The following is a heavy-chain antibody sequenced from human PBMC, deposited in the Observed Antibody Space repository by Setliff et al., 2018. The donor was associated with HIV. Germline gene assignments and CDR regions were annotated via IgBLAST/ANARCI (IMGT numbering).Heavy chain of an antibody. D-gene: IGHD6-19*01. J-gene: IGHJ2*01. CDR3: ARDGGYSSGWDFDL. CDR1: GYTFTGYY. CDR2: INPNSGGT. V-gene: IGHV1-2*02. Sequence: ASVKVSCKASGYTFTGYYMHWVRQAPGQGLEWVGWINPNSGGTNYAQKFQGRVTMTRDTSISTAYMELSRLRSDDTAVYYCARDGGYSSGWDFDLWGRGTLVTVSS.